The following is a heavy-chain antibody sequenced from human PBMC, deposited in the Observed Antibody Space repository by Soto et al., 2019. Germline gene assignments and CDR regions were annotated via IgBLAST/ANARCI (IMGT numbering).Heavy chain of an antibody. J-gene: IGHJ6*03. CDR1: GYTFTGYY. D-gene: IGHD3-10*01. CDR2: INPNSGGT. V-gene: IGHV1-2*04. CDR3: ARDRKVRGVTDYYYYMDV. Sequence: QVQLVQSGAEVKKPGASVKVSCKASGYTFTGYYMHWVRQAPGQGLEWMGWINPNSGGTNYAQRFQGWVTMTRDTSISTAYMELSRLRSDDTAVYYCARDRKVRGVTDYYYYMDVWGKGTTVTVSS.